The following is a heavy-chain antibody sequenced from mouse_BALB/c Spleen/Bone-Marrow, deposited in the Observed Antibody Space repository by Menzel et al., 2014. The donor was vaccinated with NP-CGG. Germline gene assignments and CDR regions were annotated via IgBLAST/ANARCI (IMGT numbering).Heavy chain of an antibody. Sequence: QVQLKQSGTELVKPGASVKISCKASGYSFTSYYIHWVKQRPGQGLEWIGWIFTESGNTKYNEKFKGKATLTADTSSSTAYMQLSSLTSEDSAVYFGARHGNLRNYYAMDYWGQGTSVTVSS. V-gene: IGHV1-66*01. CDR1: GYSFTSYY. CDR3: ARHGNLRNYYAMDY. D-gene: IGHD2-1*01. CDR2: IFTESGNT. J-gene: IGHJ4*01.